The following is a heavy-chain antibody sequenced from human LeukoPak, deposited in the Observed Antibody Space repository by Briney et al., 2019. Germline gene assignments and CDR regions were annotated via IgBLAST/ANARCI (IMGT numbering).Heavy chain of an antibody. V-gene: IGHV4-34*01. J-gene: IGHJ4*02. CDR1: GGSISSYY. CDR2: INHSGST. Sequence: PSETLSLTCTVSGGSISSYYWSWIRQPPGKGLEWIGEINHSGSTNYNPSLKSRVTISVDTSKNQFSLKLSSVTAADTAVYYCARGCSSTSCLDYWGQGTLVTVSS. CDR3: ARGCSSTSCLDY. D-gene: IGHD2-2*01.